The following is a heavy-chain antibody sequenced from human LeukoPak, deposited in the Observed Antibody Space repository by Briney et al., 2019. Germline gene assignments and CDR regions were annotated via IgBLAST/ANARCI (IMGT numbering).Heavy chain of an antibody. Sequence: ASVKVSCKASGYTFTSYDINWVRQATGQGLEWMGWMNPNSGNTGYAQKFQGRVTMTRNTSISTAYMELRSLRSDDTAVYYCARRAAAPSYYYYMDVWGKGTTVTVSS. D-gene: IGHD2-15*01. CDR2: MNPNSGNT. CDR1: GYTFTSYD. J-gene: IGHJ6*03. CDR3: ARRAAAPSYYYYMDV. V-gene: IGHV1-8*01.